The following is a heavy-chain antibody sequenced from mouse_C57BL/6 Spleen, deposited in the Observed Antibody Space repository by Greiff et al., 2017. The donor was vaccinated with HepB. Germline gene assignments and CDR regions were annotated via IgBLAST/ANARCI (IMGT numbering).Heavy chain of an antibody. J-gene: IGHJ2*01. CDR3: ARGYYGREYFDY. CDR2: ISSGSSTI. D-gene: IGHD1-1*01. V-gene: IGHV5-17*01. Sequence: EVKVVESGGGLVKPGGSLKLSCAASGFTFSDYGMHWVRQAPEKGLEWVAYISSGSSTIYYADTVKGRFTISRDNAKNTLSLQMTSLRSEDTAMYYCARGYYGREYFDYWGQGTTLTVSS. CDR1: GFTFSDYG.